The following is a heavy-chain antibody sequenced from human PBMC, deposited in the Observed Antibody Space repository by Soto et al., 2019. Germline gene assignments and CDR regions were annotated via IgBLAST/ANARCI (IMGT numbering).Heavy chain of an antibody. J-gene: IGHJ4*01. CDR1: GFTFSPCA. CDR2: VSGSGETT. V-gene: IGHV3-23*01. Sequence: GGSLRLSCAASGFTFSPCAMSWVRQAPGKGLEWVSSVSGSGETTYYAHYVKGRFTISRDNSNNPLWLQMNSLRAEDTAVYYCAKDSNFYGSGSYYVYGGHGTLVTVSS. D-gene: IGHD3-10*01. CDR3: AKDSNFYGSGSYYVY.